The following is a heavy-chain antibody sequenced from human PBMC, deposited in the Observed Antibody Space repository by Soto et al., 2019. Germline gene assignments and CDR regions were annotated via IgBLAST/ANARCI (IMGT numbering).Heavy chain of an antibody. CDR2: ISYDGSKT. CDR1: GFIFSSYG. V-gene: IGHV3-33*01. Sequence: QVQLVESGGGVVQPGGSLRLSCAPSGFIFSSYGMHWVRQAPGKGLEWVAVISYDGSKTYYEDSVKGRFTISRDNSKNTLYLQMNSLRAEDTAVYYCARVKQGRGGYDSPFDYWGQGTLVTVAS. J-gene: IGHJ4*02. D-gene: IGHD3-3*01. CDR3: ARVKQGRGGYDSPFDY.